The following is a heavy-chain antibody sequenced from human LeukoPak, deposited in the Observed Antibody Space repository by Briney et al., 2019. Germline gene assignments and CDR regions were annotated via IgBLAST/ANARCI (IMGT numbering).Heavy chain of an antibody. V-gene: IGHV1-3*01. D-gene: IGHD5-24*01. CDR3: ARARERWLQSDYFDY. J-gene: IGHJ4*02. CDR1: GYTFTSYA. CDR2: INAGNGNT. Sequence: ASVKVSCKASGYTFTSYAMHWVRQAPGQRLEWMGWINAGNGNTKYSQKFQGRVTITADESTSTAYMELSSLRSEDTAVYYCARARERWLQSDYFDYWGQGTLVTVSS.